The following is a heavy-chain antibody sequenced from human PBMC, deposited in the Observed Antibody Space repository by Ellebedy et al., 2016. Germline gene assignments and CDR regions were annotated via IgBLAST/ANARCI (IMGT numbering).Heavy chain of an antibody. D-gene: IGHD3-9*01. CDR3: ARRPYDILTGNPVGTWFDP. J-gene: IGHJ5*02. Sequence: SETLSLTXAVYGGSFSGYYWSWIRQPPGKGLEWFGEINHSGSTNYNPSPKSRVTISVDTSKNQFSLKLSSVTAADTAVYYCARRPYDILTGNPVGTWFDPWGQGTLFTVSS. V-gene: IGHV4-34*01. CDR2: INHSGST. CDR1: GGSFSGYY.